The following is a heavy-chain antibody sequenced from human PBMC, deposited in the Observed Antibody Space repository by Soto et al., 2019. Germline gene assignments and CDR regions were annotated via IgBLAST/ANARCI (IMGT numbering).Heavy chain of an antibody. V-gene: IGHV3-21*01. CDR1: GFTFSNSS. Sequence: GSLRLSCAASGFTFSNSSMNWVRQAPGKGLEWVSSISSRSSYIFYADSVKGRFTISRDNAKKSLYLQMNSLRAEDTAVYYCARDNSFRGGFDYWGLGTLVTVSS. D-gene: IGHD1-26*01. CDR2: ISSRSSYI. J-gene: IGHJ4*02. CDR3: ARDNSFRGGFDY.